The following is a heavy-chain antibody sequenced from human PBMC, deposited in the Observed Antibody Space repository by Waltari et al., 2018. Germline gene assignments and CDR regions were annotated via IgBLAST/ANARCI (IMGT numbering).Heavy chain of an antibody. CDR2: ISSDAIDT. J-gene: IGHJ6*02. CDR3: ARVARRTYRSPVPVRHYYYGMDV. CDR1: GFTFSTYW. Sequence: EEQLVESGGGLVQPGDSLRLSCAASGFTFSTYWMNWVRQAPGKGPLWVSRISSDAIDTAYADSVKGRFTISRDNAKNTLYLQMNRLSAEDTAVYYCARVARRTYRSPVPVRHYYYGMDVWGQGTTVTVSS. V-gene: IGHV3-74*03. D-gene: IGHD1-1*01.